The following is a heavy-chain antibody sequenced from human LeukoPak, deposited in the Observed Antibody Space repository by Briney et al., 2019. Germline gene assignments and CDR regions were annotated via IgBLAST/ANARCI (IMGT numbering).Heavy chain of an antibody. V-gene: IGHV1-18*01. J-gene: IGHJ4*02. CDR1: GYTFTSYG. D-gene: IGHD2-2*01. CDR3: ARAMEARIVVVPAATPREDY. CDR2: ISAYNGNT. Sequence: ASVKVSCKASGYTFTSYGISWVRQAPGQGLEWMGWISAYNGNTNYAQKLQGRVTMTTDTSTSTAYMELRSLRSDDTAVYYCARAMEARIVVVPAATPREDYWGQGTLVTVSS.